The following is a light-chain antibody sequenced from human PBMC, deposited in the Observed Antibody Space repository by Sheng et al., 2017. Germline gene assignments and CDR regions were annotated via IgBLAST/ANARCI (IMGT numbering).Light chain of an antibody. Sequence: SSELTQDPAVSVALGQTVRITCQGDSLRSYYASWYQQKPGQAPVLVXYGKNNRPSGIPDRFSGSSSGNTASLTITGAQAEDEADYYCNSRDSSGNHWVFGGGTKLTVL. V-gene: IGLV3-19*01. CDR1: SLRSYY. CDR2: GKN. J-gene: IGLJ3*02. CDR3: NSRDSSGNHWV.